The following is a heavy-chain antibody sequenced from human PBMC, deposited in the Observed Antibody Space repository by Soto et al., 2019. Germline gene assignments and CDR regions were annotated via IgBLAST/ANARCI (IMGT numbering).Heavy chain of an antibody. CDR3: ASPKIAFYNWFDP. CDR2: IYHSGST. Sequence: SETLYLTCAVSGVSLSSGGYSLRWLRQPPGKGLEWIGYIYHSGSTYYNPSLKSRVTISVDTSKNQFSLKLSSVTAADTAVYYCASPKIAFYNWFDPWGQGTLVTVSS. J-gene: IGHJ5*02. D-gene: IGHD3-3*02. V-gene: IGHV4-30-2*01. CDR1: GVSLSSGGYS.